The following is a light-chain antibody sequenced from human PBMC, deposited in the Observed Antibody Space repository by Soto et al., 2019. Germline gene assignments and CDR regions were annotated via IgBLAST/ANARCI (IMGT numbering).Light chain of an antibody. J-gene: IGKJ1*01. CDR1: QNVSSN. Sequence: EIVMTQSPATLSVSPGERATLSCRASQNVSSNLAWYQQKPGQPPRLLIHGASTRATGIPARFSGSGSGTEFTLTISSLQSEDFAVYYCQQYNNSPETFGQGTKV. CDR2: GAS. V-gene: IGKV3-15*01. CDR3: QQYNNSPET.